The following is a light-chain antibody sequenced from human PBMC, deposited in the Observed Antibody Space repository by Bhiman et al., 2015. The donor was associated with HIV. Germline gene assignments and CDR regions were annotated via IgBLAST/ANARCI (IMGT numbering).Light chain of an antibody. V-gene: IGLV1-44*01. CDR3: AAWDGSLNGPV. J-gene: IGLJ3*02. CDR1: SSNIGSNT. CDR2: RNN. Sequence: QSVLTQPPSASGTPGQRVTISCSGSSSNIGSNTVNWYQHLPGTAPKLLIYRNNQRPSGVPDRFSGSKSGTSASLAISGLQAEDEADCAAWDGSLNGPVFGGGTKLTVL.